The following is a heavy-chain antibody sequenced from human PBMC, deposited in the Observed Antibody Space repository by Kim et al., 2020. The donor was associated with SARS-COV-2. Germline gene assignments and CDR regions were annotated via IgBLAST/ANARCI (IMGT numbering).Heavy chain of an antibody. CDR1: GFTFSSYA. Sequence: GGSLRLSCAASGFTFSSYAMHWVRQAPGKGLEYVSAISSNGGSTYYANSVKGRFTISRDNSKNTLYLQMGSLRAEDMAVYYCARDAGYSSSWSRGNWFDPWGQGTLVTVSS. CDR2: ISSNGGST. V-gene: IGHV3-64*01. CDR3: ARDAGYSSSWSRGNWFDP. D-gene: IGHD6-13*01. J-gene: IGHJ5*02.